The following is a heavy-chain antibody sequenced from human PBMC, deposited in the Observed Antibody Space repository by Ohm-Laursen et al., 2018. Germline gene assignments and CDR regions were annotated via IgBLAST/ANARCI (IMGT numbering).Heavy chain of an antibody. Sequence: SETLSLTCIVSGGSISSYYWSWIRQPPGKGLEWIKYIYYSGSTNYNPSLKSRVTISVDTSKNHFSLKLSSVTAADTAVYYCARGAITMFDYWGQGTLVTVSS. CDR2: IYYSGST. CDR3: ARGAITMFDY. V-gene: IGHV4-59*08. CDR1: GGSISSYY. D-gene: IGHD3-10*01. J-gene: IGHJ4*02.